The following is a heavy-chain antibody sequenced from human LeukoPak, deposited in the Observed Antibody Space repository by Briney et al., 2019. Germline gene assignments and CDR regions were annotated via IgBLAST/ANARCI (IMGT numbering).Heavy chain of an antibody. CDR3: AKDGYYDSSGYSPFDY. CDR1: GFTFSSYA. CDR2: ISGSSGST. J-gene: IGHJ4*02. V-gene: IGHV3-23*01. D-gene: IGHD3-22*01. Sequence: GGSLRLSCAASGFTFSSYAMSWVRQAPGKGLEWVSSISGSSGSTYYADSVKGRFTISRDNSKNTSYLQMNSLRAEDTAVYYCAKDGYYDSSGYSPFDYWGQGTLVTVSS.